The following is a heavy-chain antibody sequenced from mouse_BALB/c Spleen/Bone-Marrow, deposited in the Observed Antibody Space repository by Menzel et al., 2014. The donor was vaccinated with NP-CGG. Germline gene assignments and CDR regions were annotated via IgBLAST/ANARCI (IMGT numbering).Heavy chain of an antibody. CDR3: ARLALFAY. CDR2: IDPANGNT. V-gene: IGHV14-3*02. Sequence: EVQGEESGAELVKPGASVKLSCTASGFNIKDTYMHWVKQRPEQGLEWIGRIDPANGNTKYDPKFQGKATITADTSSNTAYLQLSSLTSEDTAVDYCARLALFAYWGQGTLVTVSA. CDR1: GFNIKDTY. J-gene: IGHJ3*01.